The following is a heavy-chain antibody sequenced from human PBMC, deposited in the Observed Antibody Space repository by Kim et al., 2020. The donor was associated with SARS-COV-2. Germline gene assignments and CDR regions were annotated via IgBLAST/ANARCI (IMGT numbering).Heavy chain of an antibody. CDR3: ARYRGVYYGSGSYYPDY. Sequence: VKGRFTISRDNAKNSLYLQMNSLRAGDTAVYYCARYRGVYYGSGSYYPDYWGQGTLVTVSS. D-gene: IGHD3-10*01. V-gene: IGHV3-11*03. J-gene: IGHJ4*02.